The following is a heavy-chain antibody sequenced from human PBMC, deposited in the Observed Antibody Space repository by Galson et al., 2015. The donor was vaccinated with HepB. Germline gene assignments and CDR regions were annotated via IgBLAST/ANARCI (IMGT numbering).Heavy chain of an antibody. J-gene: IGHJ4*02. Sequence: SVKVSCKASGYTFTSYAMHWVRQAPGQRLEWMGWINAGNGNTKYSQKFQDRVTMTTDTSTSTAYMELRSLRSDDTAVYYCARTVDTAMDHYFDYWGQGTLVTVSS. V-gene: IGHV1-3*01. CDR2: INAGNGNT. CDR1: GYTFTSYA. CDR3: ARTVDTAMDHYFDY. D-gene: IGHD5-18*01.